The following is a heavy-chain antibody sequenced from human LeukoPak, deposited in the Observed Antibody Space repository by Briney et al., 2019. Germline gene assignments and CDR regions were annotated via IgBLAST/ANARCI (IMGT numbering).Heavy chain of an antibody. CDR2: MYYSGSA. Sequence: PSETLSLTCTVSGGSISSSNYYWGWIRQPPGKGLEWIGNMYYSGSAYYNPSLKSRVTISVDTSKNQFSLKLTSVTAADTAVYYCAKHAREGDAFDIWGQGTMVTVSS. D-gene: IGHD5-24*01. CDR1: GGSISSSNYY. CDR3: AKHAREGDAFDI. J-gene: IGHJ3*02. V-gene: IGHV4-39*01.